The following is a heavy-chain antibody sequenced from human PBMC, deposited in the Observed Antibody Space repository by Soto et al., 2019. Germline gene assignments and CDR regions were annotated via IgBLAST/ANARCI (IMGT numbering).Heavy chain of an antibody. J-gene: IGHJ4*02. CDR3: AKIPKHYDSSGYYYGEFDY. D-gene: IGHD3-22*01. V-gene: IGHV3-23*01. Sequence: GGSPRLSRGAPGFTLNSHALSWVRQAPGEGLGWVSAISGSGGSTYYADSVKGRFTISRDNSKNTLYLQMNSLRAEDTAVYYCAKIPKHYDSSGYYYGEFDYWGQGTLVTVS. CDR2: ISGSGGST. CDR1: GFTLNSHA.